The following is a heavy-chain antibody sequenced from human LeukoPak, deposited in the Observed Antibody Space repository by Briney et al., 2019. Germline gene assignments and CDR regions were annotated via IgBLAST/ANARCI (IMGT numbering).Heavy chain of an antibody. Sequence: GGSLRLSCAASGFTFSSYAMSWVRQAPGKGLEWVSAISGSGGSTYYADSVKGRFTISRDNSKNTLYLQMNSLRAEDTAVYYCVREDFLPRRDSSGSKGIDYWGQGTLVTVSS. J-gene: IGHJ4*02. CDR2: ISGSGGST. CDR3: VREDFLPRRDSSGSKGIDY. V-gene: IGHV3-23*01. D-gene: IGHD3-22*01. CDR1: GFTFSSYA.